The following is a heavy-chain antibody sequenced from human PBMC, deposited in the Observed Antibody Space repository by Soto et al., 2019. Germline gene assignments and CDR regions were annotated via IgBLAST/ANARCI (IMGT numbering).Heavy chain of an antibody. D-gene: IGHD6-6*01. J-gene: IGHJ6*02. CDR1: GFTFSSYA. Sequence: GGSLRLSCAASGFTFSSYAMSWVRQAPGKGLEWVSAISGSGGSTYYADSVKGRFTISRDNSKNTLYLQMNSLRAEDTAVYYCAKNSQEQLVFYYGMDVWGQGTTVTVSS. V-gene: IGHV3-23*01. CDR2: ISGSGGST. CDR3: AKNSQEQLVFYYGMDV.